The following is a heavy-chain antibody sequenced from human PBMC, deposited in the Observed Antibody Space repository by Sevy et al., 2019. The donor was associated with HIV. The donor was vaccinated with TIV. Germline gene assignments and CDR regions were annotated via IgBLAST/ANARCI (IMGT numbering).Heavy chain of an antibody. CDR1: GFTFSDAW. V-gene: IGHV3-15*01. D-gene: IGHD6-13*01. J-gene: IGHJ5*02. CDR2: IKSKSDGGTV. Sequence: GGSLRLSCAASGFTFSDAWMGWVRQAAGKGLECVGGIKSKSDGGTVEHAAPVKGRFTISRDDSKDTLYLQMNSLKTEDTAVYFCITYPRITTTGTGGFDPWGQGTLVTVSS. CDR3: ITYPRITTTGTGGFDP.